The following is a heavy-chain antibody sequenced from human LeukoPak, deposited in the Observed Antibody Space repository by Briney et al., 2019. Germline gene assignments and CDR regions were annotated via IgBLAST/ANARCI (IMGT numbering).Heavy chain of an antibody. V-gene: IGHV4-4*07. CDR1: GGSISGHY. CDR2: VYSSGST. CDR3: ARGGASSLPFDY. J-gene: IGHJ4*02. D-gene: IGHD6-13*01. Sequence: PSETLSLTCTVSGGSISGHYWSWIRQSAGKGLEWIGYVYSSGSTYYNPSLKSRVSMSIDTSNNQFSLRMFSMTVADTAVYYCARGGASSLPFDYWGQGTLVTVSS.